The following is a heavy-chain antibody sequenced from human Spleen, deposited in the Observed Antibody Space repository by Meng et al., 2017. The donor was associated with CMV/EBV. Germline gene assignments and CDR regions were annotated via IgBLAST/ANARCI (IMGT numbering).Heavy chain of an antibody. CDR3: ARFGITATTPDY. CDR1: GGSITRGSYH. Sequence: SETLSLTCTVSGGSITRGSYHWTWIRQHPGKGLEWIGSMFYSGGTNYNPSLKSRVTISVDTSKNQFSLKLRSVTAADTAVYFCARFGITATTPDYWGRGTLVTVSS. V-gene: IGHV4-61*01. J-gene: IGHJ4*02. CDR2: MFYSGGT. D-gene: IGHD1-7*01.